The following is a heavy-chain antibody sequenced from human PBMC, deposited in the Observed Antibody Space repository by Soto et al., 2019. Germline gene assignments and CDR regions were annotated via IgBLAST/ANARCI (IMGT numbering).Heavy chain of an antibody. CDR2: ISAYNGNT. D-gene: IGHD4-17*01. V-gene: IGHV1-18*01. Sequence: GASVKVSCKASGYTFTSYGISWVRQAPGQGLEWMGWISAYNGNTNYAQKLQGRVTMTTDTSTSTAYMELRSLRSDDTAVYYCARDRFAQKLMTTVTTVGLDPWGQGTLVTVSS. CDR3: ARDRFAQKLMTTVTTVGLDP. J-gene: IGHJ5*02. CDR1: GYTFTSYG.